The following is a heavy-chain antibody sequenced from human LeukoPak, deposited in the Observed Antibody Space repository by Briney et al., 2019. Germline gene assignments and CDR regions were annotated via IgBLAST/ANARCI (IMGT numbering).Heavy chain of an antibody. Sequence: PSETLSLTCTVSGDSISSYYWSSIRQPPGKGLEWIGYIYYSGSTNYNPSLKSRVTISVDTSKNQFSLKLSSVTAADTAVYYCATGYSGYAGWFDPWGQGTLVTVSS. CDR3: ATGYSGYAGWFDP. V-gene: IGHV4-59*08. D-gene: IGHD5-12*01. J-gene: IGHJ5*02. CDR1: GDSISSYY. CDR2: IYYSGST.